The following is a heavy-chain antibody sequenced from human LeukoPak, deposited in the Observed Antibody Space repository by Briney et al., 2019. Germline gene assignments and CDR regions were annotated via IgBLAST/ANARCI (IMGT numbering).Heavy chain of an antibody. Sequence: PGGSLRLSCAASGFTFSSYCMHWVRQAPGKGLEWVAFIRYDGSNKYYADSVKGRFTISRDNSKNTLYLQMNSLRAEDTAVYYCAKIHLRYCSGSSCYTSFDYWGQGTLVTVSS. J-gene: IGHJ4*02. V-gene: IGHV3-30*02. CDR1: GFTFSSYC. CDR2: IRYDGSNK. D-gene: IGHD2-15*01. CDR3: AKIHLRYCSGSSCYTSFDY.